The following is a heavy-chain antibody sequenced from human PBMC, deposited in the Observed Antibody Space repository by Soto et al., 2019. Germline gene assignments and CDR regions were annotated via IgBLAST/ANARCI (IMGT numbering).Heavy chain of an antibody. V-gene: IGHV4-59*01. D-gene: IGHD1-7*01. CDR2: MSCSVST. J-gene: IGHJ6*04. CDR3: VRGGGEGGLAGTTAQTYYYNSREA. Sequence: PSETRSLTCTVSGGSISSYYWTWIRQHPGKGLEWIGYMSCSVSTNYSPSLKSRVTLSVDTSTNHFSLKLSSVTAADTAVYYCVRGGGEGGLAGTTAQTYYYNSREAWGNGNTVSVSA. CDR1: GGSISSYY.